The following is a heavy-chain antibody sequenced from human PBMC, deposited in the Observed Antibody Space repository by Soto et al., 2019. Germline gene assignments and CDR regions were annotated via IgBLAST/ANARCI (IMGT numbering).Heavy chain of an antibody. CDR3: ASVHCSSSWSHYCYGMDV. CDR1: EFIFSNCA. J-gene: IGHJ6*02. CDR2: ISSSGGST. D-gene: IGHD6-13*01. V-gene: IGHV3-23*01. Sequence: GGSLRLSCAASEFIFSNCAMTWVRQAPGRGLEWVSAISSSGGSTYYADSVKGQFTISRDNSKNTLSLQMNSLRAEDTAVYYCASVHCSSSWSHYCYGMDVWGQGTTVTVSS.